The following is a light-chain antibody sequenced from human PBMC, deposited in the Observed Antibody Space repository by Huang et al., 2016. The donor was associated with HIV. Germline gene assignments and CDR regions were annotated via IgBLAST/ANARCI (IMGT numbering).Light chain of an antibody. CDR1: QSVSSSY. Sequence: EIVLTQSPGTLSLSPGERATLSCRASQSVSSSYLAWYQQKPGQEPRLLIYGASNRATGIPDRFRGSVSGTDFTLTISRLEPEDFAVYFCQQYGSSSLTFGGGTKVEIK. V-gene: IGKV3-20*01. J-gene: IGKJ4*01. CDR3: QQYGSSSLT. CDR2: GAS.